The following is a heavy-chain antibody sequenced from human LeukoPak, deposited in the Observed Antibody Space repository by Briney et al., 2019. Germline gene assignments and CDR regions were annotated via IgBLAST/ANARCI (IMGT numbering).Heavy chain of an antibody. J-gene: IGHJ4*02. CDR3: ARDKDYSFDY. CDR2: ITGSSAVI. CDR1: GFTFSTYS. V-gene: IGHV3-48*02. Sequence: AGGSLRLSCEASGFTFSTYSMNWVRQAPGKGLEWLSYITGSSAVIYYADSVKGRFTISRDNAKNSLYLQMNSLRDEDTAVYYCARDKDYSFDYWGQGTLVSVHS. D-gene: IGHD4-11*01.